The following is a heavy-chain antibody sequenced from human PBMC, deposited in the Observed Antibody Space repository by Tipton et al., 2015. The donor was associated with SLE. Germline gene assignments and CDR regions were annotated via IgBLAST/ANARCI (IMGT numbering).Heavy chain of an antibody. D-gene: IGHD3-22*01. CDR2: VYRSGST. Sequence: TLSLTCSVSGVSISTYYWSWIRQPPGKELEWIGYVYRSGSTSINPSLKSRVTISVDTSENQFSLKLTSMTAADTAVYYCARRDGLDGFDIWGQGTLVTVSS. CDR3: ARRDGLDGFDI. CDR1: GVSISTYY. V-gene: IGHV4-59*12. J-gene: IGHJ3*02.